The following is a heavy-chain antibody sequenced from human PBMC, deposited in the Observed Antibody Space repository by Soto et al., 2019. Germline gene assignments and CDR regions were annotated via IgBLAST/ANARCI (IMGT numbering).Heavy chain of an antibody. D-gene: IGHD2-15*01. J-gene: IGHJ6*01. V-gene: IGHV1-69*14. CDR1: VGTFSSYA. CDR2: IIPIFGTA. CDR3: ASTEYCSGVSCQRSSKVYYYYGMDV. Sequence: QVQLVQSGAEVKKPGSSVKVSCKASVGTFSSYAISWVRQAPGQGLEWMGGIIPIFGTADYAQKFQGRVTITADKSTCTAYMRLSSVRSEDTAVYYCASTEYCSGVSCQRSSKVYYYYGMDVWGQGTTVTGSS.